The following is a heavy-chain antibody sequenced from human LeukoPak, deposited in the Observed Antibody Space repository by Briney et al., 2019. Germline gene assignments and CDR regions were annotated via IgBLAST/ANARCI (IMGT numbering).Heavy chain of an antibody. CDR1: GGSISGHY. CDR3: ARGGYYGSGNDFRFDP. D-gene: IGHD3-10*01. J-gene: IGHJ5*02. Sequence: SETLSLTCSVSGGSISGHYWSWIRQPPGKGLECIGYIHYTGSTNYNPSLKSRVTISVDTSKSQFSLKLSSVTAADTAIYYCARGGYYGSGNDFRFDPWGQGTLVTVSS. V-gene: IGHV4-59*11. CDR2: IHYTGST.